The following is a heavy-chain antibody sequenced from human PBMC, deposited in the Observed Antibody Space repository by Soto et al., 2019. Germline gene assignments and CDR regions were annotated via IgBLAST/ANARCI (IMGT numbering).Heavy chain of an antibody. Sequence: PGGSLRLSCAASGFTFSTSWMHWVRQGPGQGLVWVSRISSDVAVTNYADSVKGRFTVSRDNAKNTLYLQMNSLRAEDTVVYYCASGYSSTWRNALDVWGQGTMVTVSS. CDR3: ASGYSSTWRNALDV. CDR1: GFTFSTSW. D-gene: IGHD6-13*01. V-gene: IGHV3-74*01. CDR2: ISSDVAVT. J-gene: IGHJ3*01.